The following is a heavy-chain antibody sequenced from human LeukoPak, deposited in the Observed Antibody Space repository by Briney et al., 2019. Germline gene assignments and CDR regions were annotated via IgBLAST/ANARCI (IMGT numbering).Heavy chain of an antibody. V-gene: IGHV4-4*02. CDR1: GGSISSSNW. Sequence: SGTLSLTCAVSGGSISSSNWWSWVRQAPGTGLEWIGEISHSGNTNYNPSLKSRVTISVDNSKNQFSLRLTSVTAADTAVYYCARGLALLRAFDIWGQGTMVTVSS. CDR2: ISHSGNT. D-gene: IGHD2-15*01. CDR3: ARGLALLRAFDI. J-gene: IGHJ3*02.